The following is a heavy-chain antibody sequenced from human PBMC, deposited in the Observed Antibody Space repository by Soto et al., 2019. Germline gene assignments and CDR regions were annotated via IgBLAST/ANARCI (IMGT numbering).Heavy chain of an antibody. J-gene: IGHJ4*02. CDR1: GFTFSSYG. D-gene: IGHD3-22*01. V-gene: IGHV3-30*18. Sequence: QVQLVESGGGVVQPGRSLRLSCAASGFTFSSYGMHWVRQAPGKGLEWVAVISYDGSNKYYADSVKGRFTISRDNSKNTLYLQMNSLRAEDTAVYYCAKDSTYYYDSSGFPKAYFDYWGQGTLATVSS. CDR2: ISYDGSNK. CDR3: AKDSTYYYDSSGFPKAYFDY.